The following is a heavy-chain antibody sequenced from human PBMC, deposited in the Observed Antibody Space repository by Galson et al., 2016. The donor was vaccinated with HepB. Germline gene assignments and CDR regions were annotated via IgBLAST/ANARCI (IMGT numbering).Heavy chain of an antibody. Sequence: SETLSLTCSVSGGSIGSSNHYWVWIRQPPGKGLEWIGSIYCSGGSPYYNPSLNSRVTISVDPAKNQFSLTPSSVTVADTAVYYCASPKDVGVLTTIECWGQGGPVPVSS. V-gene: IGHV4-39*01. CDR1: GGSIGSSNHY. J-gene: IGHJ4*02. D-gene: IGHD4/OR15-4a*01. CDR2: IYCSGGSP. CDR3: ASPKDVGVLTTIEC.